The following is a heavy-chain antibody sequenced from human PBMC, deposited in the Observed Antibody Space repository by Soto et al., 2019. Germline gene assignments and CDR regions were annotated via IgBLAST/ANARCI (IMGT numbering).Heavy chain of an antibody. Sequence: GSLSLSCAASGFTFSSYAMHWVRQAPGKGLDWVAVISYDGSNKYYADSVKGRFTISRDNSKNTLYLQMNSLRAEDTAVYYCARDHWGPGLGSYFDYWGQGTLVTVSS. CDR3: ARDHWGPGLGSYFDY. D-gene: IGHD7-27*01. V-gene: IGHV3-30-3*01. CDR2: ISYDGSNK. J-gene: IGHJ4*02. CDR1: GFTFSSYA.